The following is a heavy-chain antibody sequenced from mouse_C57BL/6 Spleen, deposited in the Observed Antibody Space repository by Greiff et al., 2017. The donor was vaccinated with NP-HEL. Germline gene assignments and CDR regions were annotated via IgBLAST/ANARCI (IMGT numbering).Heavy chain of an antibody. CDR1: GYTFTSYW. CDR2: IDPSDSYT. Sequence: QVQLQQPGAELVMPGASVKLSCKASGYTFTSYWMHWVKQRPGQGLEWIGEIDPSDSYTNYNQKFKGKSTLTVDKSSSTAYMQLSSLTSEDSAVYYCARRRLEDTTVFDYWGQGTTLTVSS. J-gene: IGHJ2*01. D-gene: IGHD1-1*01. CDR3: ARRRLEDTTVFDY. V-gene: IGHV1-69*01.